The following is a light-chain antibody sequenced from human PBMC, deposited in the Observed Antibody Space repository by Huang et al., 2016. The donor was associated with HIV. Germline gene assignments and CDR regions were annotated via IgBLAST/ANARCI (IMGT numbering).Light chain of an antibody. J-gene: IGKJ4*01. CDR1: QSLQNSNGYNY. CDR3: MQALQTSFT. Sequence: DIVMTPSPISLPVTPGQPASISCRSSQSLQNSNGYNYLDWYVQKPGQSPRLLIYMGSNRASGVPDRFSGIGSGTDFTLKISRVEAEDVGVYYCMQALQTSFTFGGGTKVEIK. V-gene: IGKV2-28*01. CDR2: MGS.